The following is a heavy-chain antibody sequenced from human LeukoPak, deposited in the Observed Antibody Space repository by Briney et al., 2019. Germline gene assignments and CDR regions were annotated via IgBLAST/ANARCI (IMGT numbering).Heavy chain of an antibody. CDR2: MNPNSGNT. V-gene: IGHV1-8*01. CDR1: GYTFTSYD. Sequence: GASVKVSCKASGYTFTSYDINWVRQATGQGLEWMGWMNPNSGNTGYAQKFQGRVTMTRNTSIGTAYMELSRLRSDDTAVYYCATFSDYVWGSYRHTDAFDIWGQGTMVTVSS. J-gene: IGHJ3*02. D-gene: IGHD3-16*02. CDR3: ATFSDYVWGSYRHTDAFDI.